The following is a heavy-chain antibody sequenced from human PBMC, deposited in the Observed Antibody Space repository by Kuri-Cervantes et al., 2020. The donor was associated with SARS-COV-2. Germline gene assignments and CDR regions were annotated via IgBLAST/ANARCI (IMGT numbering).Heavy chain of an antibody. CDR3: AKEAQRVRVGATSLFY. CDR1: GFTFSSYA. D-gene: IGHD1-26*01. CDR2: ISGSGGST. J-gene: IGHJ4*02. V-gene: IGHV3-23*01. Sequence: GGSLRLSCAASGFTFSSYAMSWVRQAPGKGLEWVSAISGSGGSTYYADSVKGRFTISRDNSKNTLYLQMSSLRAEDTAVYYCAKEAQRVRVGATSLFYWGQGTLVTVSS.